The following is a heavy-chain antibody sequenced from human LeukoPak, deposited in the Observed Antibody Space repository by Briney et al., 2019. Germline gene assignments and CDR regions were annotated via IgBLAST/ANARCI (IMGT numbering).Heavy chain of an antibody. D-gene: IGHD1-14*01. Sequence: ASVKVSCKASGYTFTGYYMHWVRQAPGQGLEWMGWINPNSGGTNYAQKFQGRVTMTRDTSISTAYMELSRLRSDDTAVYYCARDHQGSTRTFDYWGQGTLVTVSS. V-gene: IGHV1-2*02. J-gene: IGHJ4*02. CDR1: GYTFTGYY. CDR2: INPNSGGT. CDR3: ARDHQGSTRTFDY.